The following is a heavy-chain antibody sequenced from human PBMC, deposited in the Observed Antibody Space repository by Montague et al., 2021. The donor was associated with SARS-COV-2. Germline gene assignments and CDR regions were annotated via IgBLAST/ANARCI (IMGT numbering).Heavy chain of an antibody. Sequence: CAISGDSDSSKSAACKWIRQSSSRGLQWLGRTYYRFKWYNDYAVSVKSRITINPDTSKNQFSLQLNSVTPEDTAVYYCARDNPYCTNGVCYTGNWFDPWGQGTLVTVSS. CDR1: GDSDSSKSAA. CDR3: ARDNPYCTNGVCYTGNWFDP. V-gene: IGHV6-1*01. J-gene: IGHJ5*02. D-gene: IGHD2-8*01. CDR2: TYYRFKWYN.